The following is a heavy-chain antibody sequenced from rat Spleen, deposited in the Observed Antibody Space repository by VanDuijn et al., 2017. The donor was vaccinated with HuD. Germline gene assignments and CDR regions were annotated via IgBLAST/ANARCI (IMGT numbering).Heavy chain of an antibody. Sequence: QVQLKESGPGLVQPSQTLSLTCTVSGLSLTSTSVSWIRQPPGKGLEWMGEKWSNGGTDYNSAIKSRLSISRDTSKSQVFLKMNSLQTEDTAMYFCARLQGMGITRGDYWGQGVMVTVSS. V-gene: IGHV2-47*01. CDR1: GLSLTSTS. J-gene: IGHJ2*01. D-gene: IGHD1-9*01. CDR2: KWSNGGT. CDR3: ARLQGMGITRGDY.